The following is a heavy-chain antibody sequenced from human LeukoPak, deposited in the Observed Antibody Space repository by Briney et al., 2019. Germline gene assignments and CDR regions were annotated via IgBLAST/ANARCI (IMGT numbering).Heavy chain of an antibody. V-gene: IGHV3-23*01. CDR3: AKDDAWVRYQD. J-gene: IGHJ4*02. Sequence: GGTLRLSCAASGSTFSSHGMNWVRQPPGKGLEWVSGISGSGVITYYADSVKGRFTISRDNSKNTLDVQMNSLRAEDTAVYYCAKDDAWVRYQDWGQGTLVTVSS. CDR2: ISGSGVIT. D-gene: IGHD5-12*01. CDR1: GSTFSSHG.